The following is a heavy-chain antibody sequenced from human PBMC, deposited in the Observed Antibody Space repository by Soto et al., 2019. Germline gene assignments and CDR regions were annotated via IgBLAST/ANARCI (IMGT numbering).Heavy chain of an antibody. CDR2: IIPVFDKA. CDR1: GGSFGSSA. CDR3: ARLRRDWGDAFDL. D-gene: IGHD3-16*01. Sequence: QVQLVQSGADVKKPGSSVKVSCKTSGGSFGSSAISWVRQAPAQGLEWMGEIIPVFDKANYAQNFQGRLTITTDELTGTVFMELSSLSSEYTAVYFCARLRRDWGDAFDLWGLGTFVTVSS. J-gene: IGHJ3*01. V-gene: IGHV1-69*01.